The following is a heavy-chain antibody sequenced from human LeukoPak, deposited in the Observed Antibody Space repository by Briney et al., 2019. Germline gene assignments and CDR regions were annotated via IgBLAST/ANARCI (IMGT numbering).Heavy chain of an antibody. CDR3: ARETTVTTETDY. J-gene: IGHJ4*02. D-gene: IGHD4-17*01. CDR2: IYTTGTT. V-gene: IGHV4-4*07. CDR1: GDSITSYY. Sequence: SETLSLTCTVSGDSITSYYWSWIRQSAEKGLEWIGRIYTTGTTNYNPSLKGRVTVSVDTSKNQFFLKLRSVTAADTAVYYCARETTVTTETDYWGQGTLVTVSS.